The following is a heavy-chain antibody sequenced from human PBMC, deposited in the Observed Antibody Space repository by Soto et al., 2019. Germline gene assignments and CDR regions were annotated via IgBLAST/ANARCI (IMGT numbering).Heavy chain of an antibody. CDR1: GFTFTSSA. CDR3: AAEGWYYYGSGSYYNSPNYYYGMDV. D-gene: IGHD3-10*01. V-gene: IGHV1-58*01. J-gene: IGHJ6*02. CDR2: IVVGSGNT. Sequence: SVKVSCKASGFTFTSSAVQWVRQARGQRLEWIGWIVVGSGNTNYAQKLQERVTITRDMSTSTAYMELSSLRSEDTAVYYCAAEGWYYYGSGSYYNSPNYYYGMDVWG.